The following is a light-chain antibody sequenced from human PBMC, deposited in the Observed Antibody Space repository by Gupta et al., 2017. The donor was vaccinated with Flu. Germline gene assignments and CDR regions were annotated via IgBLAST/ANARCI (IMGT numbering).Light chain of an antibody. J-gene: IGKJ2*01. CDR2: GAS. CDR1: QSVSSSY. Sequence: EIVLTQSPGTLSLSPGERATLSCRASQSVSSSYIAWYQQKPGQAPRFLIYGASSRATGIPDRFSGSGSGTDFSLTISILDPEDFAVYYCQQDGSSRGTFGQGTKLEIK. CDR3: QQDGSSRGT. V-gene: IGKV3-20*01.